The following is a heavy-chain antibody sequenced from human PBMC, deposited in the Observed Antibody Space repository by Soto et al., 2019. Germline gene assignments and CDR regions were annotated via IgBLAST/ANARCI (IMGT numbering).Heavy chain of an antibody. V-gene: IGHV3-21*01. Sequence: EVQLVESGGGLVKPGGSLRLSCAASGFTFSSYNMTWARQAPGKGLELVASMSSSGSYIYYADPLKGRFTISRANATNSLYMKMNSLKVDDTAVYYCARVGRISRDTWFDPWGQGTLVIVSS. CDR1: GFTFSSYN. J-gene: IGHJ5*02. CDR2: MSSSGSYI. CDR3: ARVGRISRDTWFDP. D-gene: IGHD5-18*01.